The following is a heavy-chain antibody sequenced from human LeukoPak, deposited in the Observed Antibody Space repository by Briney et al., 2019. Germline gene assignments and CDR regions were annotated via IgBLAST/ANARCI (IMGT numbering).Heavy chain of an antibody. V-gene: IGHV3-21*01. CDR2: ISSSSSYI. J-gene: IGHJ4*02. CDR3: ARDRYSGCSGGSCYPLDY. D-gene: IGHD2-15*01. CDR1: GFTFSSYS. Sequence: GGSLRLSCAASGFTFSSYSMNWVRQAQGKGLEWVSSISSSSSYIYYADSVKGRFTISRDNAKNSLYLQMNSLRAEDTAVYYCARDRYSGCSGGSCYPLDYWGQGTLVTVSS.